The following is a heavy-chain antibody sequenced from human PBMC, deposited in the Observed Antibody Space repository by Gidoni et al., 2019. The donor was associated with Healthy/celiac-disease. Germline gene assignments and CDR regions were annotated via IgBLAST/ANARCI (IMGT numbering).Heavy chain of an antibody. Sequence: QVQLVESGGGVVQPGRSLRLSCAASGVTFSSYAMHWVRQAPGKGLGWLAVISYDGSNKYYADSVKGRFTISRDNSKNTLYLQMNSLRAEDTAVYYCARAAGRSPEPKYYYYGMDVWGQGTTVTVSS. J-gene: IGHJ6*02. CDR1: GVTFSSYA. V-gene: IGHV3-30-3*01. CDR2: ISYDGSNK. CDR3: ARAAGRSPEPKYYYYGMDV.